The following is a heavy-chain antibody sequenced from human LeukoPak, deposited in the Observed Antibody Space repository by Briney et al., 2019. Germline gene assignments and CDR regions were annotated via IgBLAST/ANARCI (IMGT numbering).Heavy chain of an antibody. V-gene: IGHV4-38-2*01. Sequence: SETLSLTCAVCGYSISSGYYWGWIRQPPGKGLEWIGSIYHSGSTYYNPSLKSRVTISVDTSKNQFSLKLSSVTAADTAVYYCARKYCSSTSCYFPAFDIWGQGTMVTVSS. CDR1: GYSISSGYY. CDR2: IYHSGST. J-gene: IGHJ3*02. CDR3: ARKYCSSTSCYFPAFDI. D-gene: IGHD2-2*01.